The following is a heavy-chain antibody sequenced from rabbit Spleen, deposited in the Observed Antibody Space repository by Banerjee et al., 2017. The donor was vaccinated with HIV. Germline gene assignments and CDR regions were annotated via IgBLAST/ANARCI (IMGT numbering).Heavy chain of an antibody. J-gene: IGHJ6*01. CDR3: ARDTASSFSSYGMDL. CDR1: GVSFSISSY. Sequence: QEQLEESGGDLVKPGASLTLTCTASGVSFSISSYMCWVRQAPGKGLEWIACIDAGSSGFTYFATWAKGRFTISKTSSTTATLQMTRLTAADTATYFCARDTASSFSSYGMDLWGPGTLVTVS. CDR2: IDAGSSGFT. D-gene: IGHD8-1*01. V-gene: IGHV1S45*01.